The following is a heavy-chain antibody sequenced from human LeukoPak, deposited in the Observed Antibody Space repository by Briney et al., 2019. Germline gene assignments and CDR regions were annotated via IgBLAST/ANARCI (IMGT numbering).Heavy chain of an antibody. CDR3: ARVGDDYGSGSYYSWLFDP. V-gene: IGHV4-34*01. Sequence: SETLSLTCAVYGGSFSGYYWSWIRQPPGKGLEWIGEINHSGSTNYNPSLKSRVTISVDTSKNQFSLKLSSVTAADTAVYYCARVGDDYGSGSYYSWLFDPWGQGTLVTVSS. CDR1: GGSFSGYY. J-gene: IGHJ5*02. D-gene: IGHD3-10*01. CDR2: INHSGST.